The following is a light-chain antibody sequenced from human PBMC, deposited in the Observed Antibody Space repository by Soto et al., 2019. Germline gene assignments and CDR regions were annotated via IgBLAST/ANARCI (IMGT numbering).Light chain of an antibody. Sequence: EIVLTQSPATLSLSPCERATLSFRASQSVSSYLAWYQQKPGQSPRLLIYDVSTRATGVPARFSGTGSETDFTLAISGLQSDDSAVYFCQQYNNWPFSFGQGTRLEIK. J-gene: IGKJ5*01. CDR2: DVS. CDR1: QSVSSY. CDR3: QQYNNWPFS. V-gene: IGKV3-15*01.